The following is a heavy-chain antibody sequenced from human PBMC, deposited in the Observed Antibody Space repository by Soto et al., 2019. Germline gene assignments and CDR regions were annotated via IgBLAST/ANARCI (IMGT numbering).Heavy chain of an antibody. CDR3: AKDDYILAPFDY. CDR2: ISYDGSNK. J-gene: IGHJ4*02. V-gene: IGHV3-30*18. D-gene: IGHD3-9*01. CDR1: GFTFSSYG. Sequence: GGSLRLSCAASGFTFSSYGMHWVRQAPGKGLEWVAVISYDGSNKYYADSVKGRFTISRDNSKNTLYLQMNSLRAEDTAMYYCAKDDYILAPFDYWGQGTLVTVSS.